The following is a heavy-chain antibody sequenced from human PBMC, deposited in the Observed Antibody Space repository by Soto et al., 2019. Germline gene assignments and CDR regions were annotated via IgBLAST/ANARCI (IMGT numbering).Heavy chain of an antibody. CDR2: ISAYNGNT. D-gene: IGHD6-13*01. CDR1: GGSIKSKA. V-gene: IGHV1-18*01. J-gene: IGHJ6*02. Sequence: LTCEERGGSIKSKALSSACQEKEQGLEWMGGISAYNGNTNYAQKLQGRVTMTADTSTSTAYMELRSLRSDDTAVYYCAIKRSIAAKNYFRGMDVWGQGTTVTVS. CDR3: AIKRSIAAKNYFRGMDV.